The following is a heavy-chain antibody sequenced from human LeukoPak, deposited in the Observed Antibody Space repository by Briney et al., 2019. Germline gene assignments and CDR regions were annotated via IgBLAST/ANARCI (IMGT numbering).Heavy chain of an antibody. Sequence: SETLSLTCTVSAGSISSYYWSWIRQPPGKGLEWIGNIYYSGSTNYNPSLKSRVTISVDTSKNQFSLKLSSVTAADTAVYYCARGRRGSYYYPLDYWGQGTLVTVSS. J-gene: IGHJ4*02. D-gene: IGHD1-26*01. V-gene: IGHV4-59*01. CDR2: IYYSGST. CDR1: AGSISSYY. CDR3: ARGRRGSYYYPLDY.